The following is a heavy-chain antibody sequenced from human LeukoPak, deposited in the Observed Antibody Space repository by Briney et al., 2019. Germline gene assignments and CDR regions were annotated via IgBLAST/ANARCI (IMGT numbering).Heavy chain of an antibody. V-gene: IGHV5-51*01. CDR2: IYPGDSDT. Sequence: KRGESLQISCKGSGYSFTSYWIGWVRQLPGKGLEWMGIIYPGDSDTIYSPSFQGQVTISADKSISTAYLQWSSLKASDTAMYYCARHNPDYGGNSPEAFDIWGQGTMVTVSS. D-gene: IGHD4-23*01. CDR3: ARHNPDYGGNSPEAFDI. J-gene: IGHJ3*02. CDR1: GYSFTSYW.